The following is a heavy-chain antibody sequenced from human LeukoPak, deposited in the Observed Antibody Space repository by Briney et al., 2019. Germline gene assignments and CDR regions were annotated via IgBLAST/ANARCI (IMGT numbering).Heavy chain of an antibody. V-gene: IGHV1-69*06. CDR1: RGTFSSYA. J-gene: IGHJ4*02. D-gene: IGHD3-10*01. CDR2: IIPIFGTA. CDR3: ARDHGEYYYYGSGGYLAPFDY. Sequence: ASVTVSCKASRGTFSSYAISWVRQAPGQGLEWMGGIIPIFGTANYAQKFQGRVTITADKSTSTAYMELSSLRSEDTAEYYCARDHGEYYYYGSGGYLAPFDYWGQGTLVTVSS.